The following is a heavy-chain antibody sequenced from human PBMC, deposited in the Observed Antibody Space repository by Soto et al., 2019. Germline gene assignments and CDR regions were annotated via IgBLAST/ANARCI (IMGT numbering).Heavy chain of an antibody. Sequence: QLQLQESGPGLVKPSETLSLTCAVSGGSVSSGGNYWGWIRQSPGKGVEWIGSVHDTGTTHYNPSLTSRVTISVDTSKNQFSLNVNSVTAADTAVYYCARGLSSPSAAGVWGQGTLVTVSS. J-gene: IGHJ4*02. CDR3: ARGLSSPSAAGV. CDR1: GGSVSSGGNY. D-gene: IGHD6-6*01. CDR2: VHDTGTT. V-gene: IGHV4-39*01.